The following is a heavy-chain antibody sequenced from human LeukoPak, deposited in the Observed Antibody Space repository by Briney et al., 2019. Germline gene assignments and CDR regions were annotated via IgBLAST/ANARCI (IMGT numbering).Heavy chain of an antibody. CDR1: GYTFTGYY. CDR2: INPNSGGT. Sequence: ASVKVSCKASGYTFTGYYMHWVRQAPGQGLEWMGWINPNSGGTNYAQKFQGRVTMTRDTSISTAYMELRSLRSDDTAVYYCARVPPRSSSRRGFSMDVWGKGTTVTISS. D-gene: IGHD6-13*01. V-gene: IGHV1-2*02. CDR3: ARVPPRSSSRRGFSMDV. J-gene: IGHJ6*03.